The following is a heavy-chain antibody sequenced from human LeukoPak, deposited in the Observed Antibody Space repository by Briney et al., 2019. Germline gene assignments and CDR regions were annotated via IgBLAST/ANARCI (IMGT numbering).Heavy chain of an antibody. CDR3: ASGSLGYCSSTSCPLDY. J-gene: IGHJ4*02. CDR2: IYYSGST. CDR1: GGSICSYY. Sequence: PSETLSLTCTVSGGSICSYYWSWIRQPPGKGLEWIGYIYYSGSTNYNPSLKSRVTISVDTSKNQFSLKLSSVTAADTAVYYCASGSLGYCSSTSCPLDYWGQGTLVTVSS. V-gene: IGHV4-59*01. D-gene: IGHD2-2*01.